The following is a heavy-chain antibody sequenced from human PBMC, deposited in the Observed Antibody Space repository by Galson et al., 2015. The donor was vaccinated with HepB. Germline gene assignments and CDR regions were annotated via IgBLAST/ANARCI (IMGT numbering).Heavy chain of an antibody. CDR2: INPSGGST. V-gene: IGHV1-46*01. CDR1: GYTFTSYY. J-gene: IGHJ5*02. Sequence: SVKVSCKASGYTFTSYYMHWVRQAPGQGLEWMGIINPSGGSTSYAQKFQGRVTMTRDTSTSTVYMELSSLRSEDTAVYYCAREGNPNARSYNWFDPWGQGTLVTVSS. CDR3: AREGNPNARSYNWFDP.